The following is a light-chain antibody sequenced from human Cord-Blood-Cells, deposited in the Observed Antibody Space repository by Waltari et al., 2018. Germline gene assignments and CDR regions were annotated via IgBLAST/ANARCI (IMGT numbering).Light chain of an antibody. Sequence: QSALTQPRSVSGSPGQSVTISCTGTSSDVGGYNNVSWYQQHPGQAPKLMIYDDSKRPSGVPDRYSGSTSGNTASLTISGLQAEDEADYYCCSYAGSYTLVFGGGTKLTVL. J-gene: IGLJ3*02. V-gene: IGLV2-11*01. CDR3: CSYAGSYTLV. CDR1: SSDVGGYNN. CDR2: DDS.